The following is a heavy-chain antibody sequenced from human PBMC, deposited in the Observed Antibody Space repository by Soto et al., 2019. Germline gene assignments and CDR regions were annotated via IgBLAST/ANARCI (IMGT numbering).Heavy chain of an antibody. CDR2: ISAYNGNT. Sequence: ASVKVSCKASGYTFTSYGISWVRQAPGQGLEWMGWISAYNGNTNYAQKLQGRVTMTTDTSTSAAYMELRSLRSDDTAVYYCARDSIAADTVDYWGQGTLVTVSS. D-gene: IGHD6-13*01. V-gene: IGHV1-18*01. CDR3: ARDSIAADTVDY. J-gene: IGHJ4*02. CDR1: GYTFTSYG.